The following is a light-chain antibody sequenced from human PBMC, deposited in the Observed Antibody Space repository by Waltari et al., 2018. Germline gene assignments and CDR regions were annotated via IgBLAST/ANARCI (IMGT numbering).Light chain of an antibody. J-gene: IGKJ1*01. CDR1: QSVGIY. Sequence: EIVLTKSPGTLSSSPGERATPPCRASQSVGIYLAWYQQKPGQAPRLLIYHASTRATGIPDRFSARGSGTDFSLTISRLEPEDCAVYYCQKYESLPATFGQGTKVEIK. CDR2: HAS. V-gene: IGKV3-20*01. CDR3: QKYESLPAT.